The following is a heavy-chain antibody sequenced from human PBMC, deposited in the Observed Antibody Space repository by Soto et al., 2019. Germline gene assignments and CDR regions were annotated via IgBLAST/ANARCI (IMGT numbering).Heavy chain of an antibody. Sequence: QVQLVQSGAEVKKPGASVKVSCKASGYTFTSYGMGWVRQAPGQGLEWMGWISAYNGNTNYAQKLQGRITMTTDTTTSTAYMGLRSLRSDGSAVFYFARDPGSFALGYWGQGTLVTVSS. CDR1: GYTFTSYG. V-gene: IGHV1-18*01. CDR3: ARDPGSFALGY. D-gene: IGHD1-26*01. J-gene: IGHJ4*02. CDR2: ISAYNGNT.